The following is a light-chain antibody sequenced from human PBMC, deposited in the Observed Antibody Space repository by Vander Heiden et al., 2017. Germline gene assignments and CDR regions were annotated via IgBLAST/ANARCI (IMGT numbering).Light chain of an antibody. CDR3: SSYAGTNNIL. CDR2: DVT. V-gene: IGLV2-8*01. J-gene: IGLJ2*01. Sequence: PPAASASPGPSVTLSCTGTSSDIGGYNYVSCYQQHPGKAPQLIICDVTERPSGVLDRFSGSKSGNTASLTVAGLQTEDEADYYCSSYAGTNNILCGGGTKLTVL. CDR1: SSDIGGYNY.